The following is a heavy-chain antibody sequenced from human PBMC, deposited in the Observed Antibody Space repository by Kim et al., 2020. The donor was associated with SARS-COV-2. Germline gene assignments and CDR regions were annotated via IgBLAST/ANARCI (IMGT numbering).Heavy chain of an antibody. CDR3: ARGGSLKGYAFDI. D-gene: IGHD1-26*01. V-gene: IGHV4-39*01. CDR1: GGSISSSSYY. Sequence: SETLSLTCTVSGGSISSSSYYWGWLRQPPGKGLEWIGSIYYSGSTYYNPSLKSRVTVSVDTSKNQFSLKLSSVTAADTAVYYCARGGSLKGYAFDIWGQGTMVTVSS. CDR2: IYYSGST. J-gene: IGHJ3*02.